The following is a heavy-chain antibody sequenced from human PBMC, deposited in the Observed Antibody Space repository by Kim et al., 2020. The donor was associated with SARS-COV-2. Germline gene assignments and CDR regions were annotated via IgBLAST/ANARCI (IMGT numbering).Heavy chain of an antibody. V-gene: IGHV3-30*01. Sequence: VNGRFTISRGNSKNSLYLQMNSLRPEDTAIYYCARDGDYYGSSGAYAFDIWGQGTMVTVSS. J-gene: IGHJ3*02. CDR3: ARDGDYYGSSGAYAFDI. D-gene: IGHD3-22*01.